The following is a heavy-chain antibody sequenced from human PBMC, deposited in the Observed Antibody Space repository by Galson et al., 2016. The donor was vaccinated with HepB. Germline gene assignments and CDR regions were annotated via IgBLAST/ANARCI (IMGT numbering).Heavy chain of an antibody. CDR2: IYWDDDK. CDR1: GFSLSTSGVS. V-gene: IGHV2-5*02. D-gene: IGHD3-16*01. Sequence: PALVKPTQTLTLTCTFSGFSLSTSGVSVGWIRQPPGKALEWLALIYWDDDKRYSPSLKSRLTITKDTSKNQVVLIVTNMDPVDTATYYCARKYTRGNCFDFWGQGTPVTVSS. CDR3: ARKYTRGNCFDF. J-gene: IGHJ4*02.